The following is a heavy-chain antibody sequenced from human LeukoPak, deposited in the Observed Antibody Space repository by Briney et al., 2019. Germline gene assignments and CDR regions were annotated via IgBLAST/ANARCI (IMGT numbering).Heavy chain of an antibody. Sequence: GGSLRLSCAASGFTFRSAAMTWVRQGPEKGLQWVSLISSSGYNSYYADSVKGRFTVSRDNSKNIVYLQMNSLRAEDTALYYCAKDVQAANWGQGTLVTVSS. CDR2: ISSSGYNS. J-gene: IGHJ1*01. D-gene: IGHD6-25*01. CDR3: AKDVQAAN. V-gene: IGHV3-23*01. CDR1: GFTFRSAA.